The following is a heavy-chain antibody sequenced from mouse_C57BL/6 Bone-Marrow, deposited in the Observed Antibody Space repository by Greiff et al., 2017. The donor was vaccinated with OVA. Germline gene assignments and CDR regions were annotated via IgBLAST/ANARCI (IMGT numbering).Heavy chain of an antibody. CDR3: ASRIYYGYDGFAY. V-gene: IGHV3-6*01. J-gene: IGHJ3*01. Sequence: EVKVEESGPGLVKPSQSLSLTCSVTGYSITSGYYWNWIRQFPGNKLEWMGYISYDGSNTYNPSLNNRISITRDTSKTQFFLTLYSLTTEDTATYYGASRIYYGYDGFAYWGQGTLVTVSA. CDR1: GYSITSGYY. D-gene: IGHD2-2*01. CDR2: ISYDGSN.